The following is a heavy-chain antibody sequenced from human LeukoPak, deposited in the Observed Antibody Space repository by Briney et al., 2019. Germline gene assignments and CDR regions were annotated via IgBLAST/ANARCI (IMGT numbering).Heavy chain of an antibody. V-gene: IGHV3-73*01. D-gene: IGHD1-26*01. J-gene: IGHJ4*02. Sequence: GGSLRLSCAASGFTFSGSAMHWVRQASGKGLEWVGRIRSKANSYATAYAASVKGRFTISRDDSKNTAYLQMNSLKTEDTAVYYCTRHPPVCGATELWGQGTLVTVSS. CDR1: GFTFSGSA. CDR3: TRHPPVCGATEL. CDR2: IRSKANSYAT.